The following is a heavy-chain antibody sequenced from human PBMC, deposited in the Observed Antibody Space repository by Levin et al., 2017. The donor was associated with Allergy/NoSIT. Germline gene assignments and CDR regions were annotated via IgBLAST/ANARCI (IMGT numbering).Heavy chain of an antibody. V-gene: IGHV3-23*01. Sequence: QPGGSLRLSCAASGFTFSSYAMSWVRQAPGKGLEWVSAISGSGGSTYYADSVKGRFTISRDNSKNTLYLQMNSLRAEDAAVYYCAKERKSRAAAGPIPDYGGQGTLVTVSS. CDR1: GFTFSSYA. CDR3: AKERKSRAAAGPIPDY. D-gene: IGHD6-13*01. J-gene: IGHJ4*02. CDR2: ISGSGGST.